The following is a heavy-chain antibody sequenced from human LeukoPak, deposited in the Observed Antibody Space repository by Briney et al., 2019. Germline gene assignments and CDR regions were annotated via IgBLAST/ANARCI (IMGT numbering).Heavy chain of an antibody. V-gene: IGHV1-18*01. CDR2: XXXXNGNT. CDR3: ARDQEGWIQLWSSDGFDP. D-gene: IGHD5-18*01. J-gene: IGHJ5*02. Sequence: ASVKVSCKASGYTFTSYGIXXXRQAXGXXXXXXXXXXXXNGNTNYAQKLQGRVTMTTDTSTSTAYMELRSLRSDDTAVYYCARDQEGWIQLWSSDGFDPWGQGTLVTVSS. CDR1: GYTFTSYG.